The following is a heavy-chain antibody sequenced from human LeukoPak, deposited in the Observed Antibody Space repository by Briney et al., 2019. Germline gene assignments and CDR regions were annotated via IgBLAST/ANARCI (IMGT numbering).Heavy chain of an antibody. CDR1: GGSISSYY. D-gene: IGHD7-27*01. CDR2: IYTSGST. CDR3: ARAQTTGIYPNWGAWFDP. V-gene: IGHV4-4*07. Sequence: SETLSLTCTVSGGSISSYYWNWIRQPAGKGLEWIGRIYTSGSTNYNPSLKSRVTMSVDTSKNQFSLKLSSVTAADTAVYYCARAQTTGIYPNWGAWFDPWGQGTLVTVSS. J-gene: IGHJ5*02.